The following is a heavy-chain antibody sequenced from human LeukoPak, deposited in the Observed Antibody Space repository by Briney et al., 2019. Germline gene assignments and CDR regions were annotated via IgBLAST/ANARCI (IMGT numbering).Heavy chain of an antibody. CDR1: GGSFSGYY. D-gene: IGHD3-22*01. J-gene: IGHJ5*02. CDR3: ARTGGTRYYYDSSGYSNWFDP. Sequence: PSETLSLTCAVYGGSFSGYYWSWIRQPPGKGLEWIGEINHSGSTNYNPSLKSRVTISVDTSKNQFSLKLSSVTAADTAVYYCARTGGTRYYYDSSGYSNWFDPWGQGTLVTLSS. CDR2: INHSGST. V-gene: IGHV4-34*01.